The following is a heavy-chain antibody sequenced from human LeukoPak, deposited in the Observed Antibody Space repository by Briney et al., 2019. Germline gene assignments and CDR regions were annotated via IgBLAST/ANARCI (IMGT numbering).Heavy chain of an antibody. V-gene: IGHV4-39*07. CDR3: ARGSREDIVLMVYATFDY. CDR2: INRSGST. Sequence: SETLSLTCTVSGGSISSSSYFWSWIRQPPGKGLEWIGEINRSGSTNYNPSLTSRVTISVDTSKNQFSLKLSSVTAADTAVYYCARGSREDIVLMVYATFDYWGQGTLVTVSS. J-gene: IGHJ4*02. CDR1: GGSISSSSYF. D-gene: IGHD2-8*01.